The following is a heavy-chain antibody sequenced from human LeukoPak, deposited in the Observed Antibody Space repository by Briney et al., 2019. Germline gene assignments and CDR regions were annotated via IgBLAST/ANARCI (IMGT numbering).Heavy chain of an antibody. CDR3: ASATSHRLFDY. V-gene: IGHV4-34*01. Sequence: SETLSLTCAVYGGSFSGYYWSWIRQPPGKGLEWIGEINHSGSTNYNPSLKSRVTISVDTSKNQFSLKLSSVTAADTAVYYCASATSHRLFDYWGQGTLVTVSS. CDR1: GGSFSGYY. D-gene: IGHD2-2*01. J-gene: IGHJ4*02. CDR2: INHSGST.